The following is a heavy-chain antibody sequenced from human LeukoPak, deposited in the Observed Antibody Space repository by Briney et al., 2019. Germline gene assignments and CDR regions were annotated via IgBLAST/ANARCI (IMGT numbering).Heavy chain of an antibody. J-gene: IGHJ4*02. CDR3: ARGVPYDSWSGPHYSDY. D-gene: IGHD3-3*01. Sequence: GGSLRLSCAASRFTLSTYWMSWVRQAPGKGLEWVAHIKQDGGQEYYVDSVKGRFTISRDSAKSSLYLQMNSLRAEDTAVYYCARGVPYDSWSGPHYSDYWGQGTLVTVSS. CDR1: RFTLSTYW. V-gene: IGHV3-7*01. CDR2: IKQDGGQE.